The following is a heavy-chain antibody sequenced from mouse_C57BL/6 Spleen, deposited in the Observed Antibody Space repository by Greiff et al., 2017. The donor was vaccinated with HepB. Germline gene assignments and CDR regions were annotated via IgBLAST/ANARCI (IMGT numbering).Heavy chain of an antibody. CDR1: GYTFTSYW. CDR2: IDPSDSYT. J-gene: IGHJ2*01. Sequence: VQLQQPGAELVKPGASVKLSCKASGYTFTSYWMQWVKQRPGQGLEWIGEIDPSDSYTNYNQKFTGQATLTVDTSSSTAYMQLSSLTAEDSAVYDCARVTTVWYFDYWGQGTTLTVSS. V-gene: IGHV1-50*01. D-gene: IGHD1-1*01. CDR3: ARVTTVWYFDY.